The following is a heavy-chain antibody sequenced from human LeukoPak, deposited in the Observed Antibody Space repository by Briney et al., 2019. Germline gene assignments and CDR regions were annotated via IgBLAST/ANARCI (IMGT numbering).Heavy chain of an antibody. D-gene: IGHD3-22*01. Sequence: SETLSLTCTVSGGSISSYYWSWIRQPPGKGLEWIGYIYYSGSTNYNPSLKSRVTISVDTSENQFSLKLSSVTAADTAVYYCARRYYYDSSGYQPGDAFDIWGQGTMVTVSS. J-gene: IGHJ3*02. CDR1: GGSISSYY. V-gene: IGHV4-59*12. CDR2: IYYSGST. CDR3: ARRYYYDSSGYQPGDAFDI.